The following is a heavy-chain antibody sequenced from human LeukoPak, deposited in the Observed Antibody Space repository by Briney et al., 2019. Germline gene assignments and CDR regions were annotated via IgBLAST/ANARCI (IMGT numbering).Heavy chain of an antibody. CDR1: GGSISSGGYS. CDR3: ARTEDCSGGSCYRNWFDP. V-gene: IGHV4-30-4*07. CDR2: IYYSGST. Sequence: PSETLSLTCAVSGGSISSGGYSWSWIRQPPGKGLEWIGYIYYSGSTYYNPSLKSRVTISVDTSKNQFSLKLSSVTAADTAVYYCARTEDCSGGSCYRNWFDPWGQGTLVTISS. J-gene: IGHJ5*02. D-gene: IGHD2-15*01.